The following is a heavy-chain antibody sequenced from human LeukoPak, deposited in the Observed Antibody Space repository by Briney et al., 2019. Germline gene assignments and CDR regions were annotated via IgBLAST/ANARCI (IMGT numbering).Heavy chain of an antibody. V-gene: IGHV4-34*01. CDR1: GGSFSGYY. J-gene: IGHJ4*02. CDR3: ARGGRSLLWFSHYFDY. D-gene: IGHD2-2*01. CDR2: INHSRST. Sequence: PSETLSLTCAVYGGSFSGYYWSWIRQPPGKGLEWIGEINHSRSTNYNPSLKSRVTISVDTSKNQFSLKLSSVTAADTAVYYCARGGRSLLWFSHYFDYWGQGTLVTVSS.